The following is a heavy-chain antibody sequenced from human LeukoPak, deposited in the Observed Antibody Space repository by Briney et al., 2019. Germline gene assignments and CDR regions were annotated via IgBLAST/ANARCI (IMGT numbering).Heavy chain of an antibody. Sequence: SETLSLTCTVSGGSISSSYWSRIRQPPGKGLEWIGYIYYSGTTDYNPSLRSRVTISVDTPKNQFSLKLSSVTAADTAVYYCARDFAVTTAYYYGVDVWGQGITVTVSS. CDR1: GGSISSSY. CDR2: IYYSGTT. V-gene: IGHV4-59*01. J-gene: IGHJ6*02. CDR3: ARDFAVTTAYYYGVDV. D-gene: IGHD4-17*01.